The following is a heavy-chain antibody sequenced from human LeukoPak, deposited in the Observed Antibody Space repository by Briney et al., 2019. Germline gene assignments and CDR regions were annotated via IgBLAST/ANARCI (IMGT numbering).Heavy chain of an antibody. CDR1: GYTFTSYG. J-gene: IGHJ4*02. D-gene: IGHD5-18*01. Sequence: GASVKVSCKASGYTFTSYGISWVRQAPGQGLEWMGWISAYNGNTNYAQKLQGRVTMTTDTSTSTAYMELSRLTSDDTAFYYCARADTVMVTYDYWGQGTLVTVSS. CDR3: ARADTVMVTYDY. V-gene: IGHV1-18*01. CDR2: ISAYNGNT.